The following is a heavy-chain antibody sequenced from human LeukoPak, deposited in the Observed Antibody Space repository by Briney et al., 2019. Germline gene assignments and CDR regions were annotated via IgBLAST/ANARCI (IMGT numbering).Heavy chain of an antibody. V-gene: IGHV3-43*01. J-gene: IGHJ6*02. CDR2: ISWDGGST. Sequence: GGSLRLSCTASGFTFDDYTMHWVRQAPGKGLEWVSLISWDGGSTYYADSVKGRFTISRDNSKNSLYLQMNSLRTEDTALYYCAKGGIYYYYGMDVWGQGTTVTVSS. CDR3: AKGGIYYYYGMDV. D-gene: IGHD1-26*01. CDR1: GFTFDDYT.